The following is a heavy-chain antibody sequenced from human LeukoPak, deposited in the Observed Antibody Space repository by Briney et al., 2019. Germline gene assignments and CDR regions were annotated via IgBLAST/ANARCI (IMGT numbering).Heavy chain of an antibody. V-gene: IGHV4-34*01. CDR1: GGSFSDYY. CDR2: INHSGST. D-gene: IGHD3-10*01. J-gene: IGHJ6*03. CDR3: ARRATTSRFTLVRNNPVRFYYYYMDV. Sequence: SETLSLTCAVYGGSFSDYYWSWIRQPPGKGLEWIGEINHSGSTNYNPSLKSRVIISADTSKNQFSLKLSSVTAADTAVFYCARRATTSRFTLVRNNPVRFYYYYMDVWGKGTTVTVSS.